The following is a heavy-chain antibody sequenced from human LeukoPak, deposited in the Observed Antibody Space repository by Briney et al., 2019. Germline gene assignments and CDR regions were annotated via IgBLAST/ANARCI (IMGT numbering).Heavy chain of an antibody. CDR3: AELGITMIGGV. J-gene: IGHJ6*04. Sequence: GGSLRLSCAASGFTFSNYWMTWVRQAPGKGLEWVSYISSGSTIYYADSVKGRFTISRDNAKNSLYLQMNSLRAEDTAVYYCAELGITMIGGVWGKGTTVTISS. D-gene: IGHD3-10*02. V-gene: IGHV3-69-1*02. CDR2: ISSGSTI. CDR1: GFTFSNYW.